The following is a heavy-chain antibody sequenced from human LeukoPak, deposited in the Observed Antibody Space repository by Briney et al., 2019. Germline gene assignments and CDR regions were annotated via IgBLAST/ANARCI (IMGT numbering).Heavy chain of an antibody. V-gene: IGHV3-53*01. J-gene: IGHJ4*02. D-gene: IGHD6-13*01. CDR3: ARASIAAAGYYFDY. Sequence: GGSLRLSCAASGFTVSTNYMGWVRQAPGKGLEWVSVIYSGGSTYYADSVKGRFTISRDNSKNTLYLELKSLGAEHTAVYYCARASIAAAGYYFDYWGQGTLVTVSS. CDR1: GFTVSTNY. CDR2: IYSGGST.